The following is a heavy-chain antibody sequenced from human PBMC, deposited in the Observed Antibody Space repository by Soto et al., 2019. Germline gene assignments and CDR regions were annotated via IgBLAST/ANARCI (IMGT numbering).Heavy chain of an antibody. V-gene: IGHV3-23*01. J-gene: IGHJ4*02. CDR3: AKVIGGSNSYRADVPLPFDY. CDR1: GFTFSTYA. D-gene: IGHD3-10*01. Sequence: EVQLLESGGGLVQPGGSLRLSCAASGFTFSTYAMSWVRQAPGKGLEWVSTMSGSGDSIYYADSVRGRFTNSRDNSKDTLHLQMNSLRAEDTAVYHCAKVIGGSNSYRADVPLPFDYWGQGILVTVSS. CDR2: MSGSGDSI.